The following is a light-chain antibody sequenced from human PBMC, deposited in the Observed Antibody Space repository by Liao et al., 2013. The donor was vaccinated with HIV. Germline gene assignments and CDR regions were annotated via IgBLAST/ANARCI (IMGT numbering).Light chain of an antibody. CDR1: KLGDKY. Sequence: SYDLTQSSSVSVSPGQTASITCSGDKLGDKYVCWYQQKPGQSPLLVIYEDTKRPSGIPERFSGSNSGNTATLTISGTQAMDEADYYCQAWDSSTDVVFGGGTKLTVL. V-gene: IGLV3-1*01. CDR2: EDT. CDR3: QAWDSSTDVV. J-gene: IGLJ2*01.